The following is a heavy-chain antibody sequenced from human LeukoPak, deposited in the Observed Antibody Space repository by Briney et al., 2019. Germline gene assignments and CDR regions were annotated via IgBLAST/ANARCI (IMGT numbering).Heavy chain of an antibody. D-gene: IGHD6-19*01. CDR1: GFTFSTYV. J-gene: IGHJ4*02. CDR3: AKGGDSSGWYNFDY. CDR2: IISSDGTA. V-gene: IGHV3-23*01. Sequence: GGSLRLSCAASGFTFSTYVMSWVRQAPGKGLEWVSVIISSDGTAYYADSVKGRFTISRDSSKNTLYLQMSSLRAEDTAVYYCAKGGDSSGWYNFDYWGQGTLVTVSS.